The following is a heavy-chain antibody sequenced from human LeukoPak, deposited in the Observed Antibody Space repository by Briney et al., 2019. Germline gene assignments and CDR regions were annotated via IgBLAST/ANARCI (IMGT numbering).Heavy chain of an antibody. CDR1: GGPITSYH. CDR3: ARQNVFDI. Sequence: SETLSLTCTVSGGPITSYHWNWIRQPAGKGLEWIGRISASGSTDYNPSLKSRVTMSVDTSKKQFSLRLSSVTAADTAVYYCARQNVFDIWGQGTMVTVSS. J-gene: IGHJ3*02. V-gene: IGHV4-4*07. CDR2: ISASGST.